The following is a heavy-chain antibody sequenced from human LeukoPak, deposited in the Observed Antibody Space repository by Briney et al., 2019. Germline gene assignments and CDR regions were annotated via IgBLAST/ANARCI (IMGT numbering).Heavy chain of an antibody. CDR3: ARDGATGVFDS. CDR2: VYYSGSA. V-gene: IGHV4-31*02. D-gene: IGHD1-14*01. Sequence: SQTLSLTCAVSGVSVRSAGYSYYWIRQQPGKGPEWIGHVYYSGSASYKPSLRSRLTISLDTSQYQISLNLTSVTATDTAVYYCARDGATGVFDSWGRGTLVIVSS. J-gene: IGHJ4*02. CDR1: GVSVRSAGYS.